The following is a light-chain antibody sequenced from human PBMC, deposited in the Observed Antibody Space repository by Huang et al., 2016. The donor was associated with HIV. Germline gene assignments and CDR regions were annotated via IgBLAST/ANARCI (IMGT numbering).Light chain of an antibody. V-gene: IGKV1-5*03. CDR2: KAS. Sequence: DIQMTQSPSTLSASVGDRVTITCRASQSISRWVAWYQQTPGKAPNLLIYKASTLQVGVPSRFSGSGSGTEFTLTISSLQPDDLATYYCQQYYNFSYTFGQGTKLQIK. J-gene: IGKJ2*01. CDR3: QQYYNFSYT. CDR1: QSISRW.